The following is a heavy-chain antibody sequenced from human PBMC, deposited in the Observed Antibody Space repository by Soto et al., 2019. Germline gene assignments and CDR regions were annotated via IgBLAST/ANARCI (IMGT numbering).Heavy chain of an antibody. Sequence: GVSLKVSCEGAGYSFTSYWIGWVRPLPGKGLEWMGIIYPGDSDTRYSPSFRGQVTISADKSISTAYLQWSSLKASDTAIYYCARTAAAGKYYYGVDVWGQGTTVT. CDR3: ARTAAAGKYYYGVDV. CDR2: IYPGDSDT. V-gene: IGHV5-51*01. D-gene: IGHD6-13*01. CDR1: GYSFTSYW. J-gene: IGHJ6*02.